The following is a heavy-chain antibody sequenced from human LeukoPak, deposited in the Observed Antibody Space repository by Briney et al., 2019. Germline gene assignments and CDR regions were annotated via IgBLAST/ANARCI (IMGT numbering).Heavy chain of an antibody. CDR2: INHSGST. CDR3: ARGASLSDFDY. J-gene: IGHJ4*02. D-gene: IGHD2-2*01. CDR1: GGSFSGYY. V-gene: IGHV4-34*01. Sequence: SETLSLTCAVYGGSFSGYYWSWIRQPPGKGLEWIGEINHSGSTNYNPSLKSRVTISVDTSKNQFSLKPSSVTAADTAVYYCARGASLSDFDYWGQGTLVTVSS.